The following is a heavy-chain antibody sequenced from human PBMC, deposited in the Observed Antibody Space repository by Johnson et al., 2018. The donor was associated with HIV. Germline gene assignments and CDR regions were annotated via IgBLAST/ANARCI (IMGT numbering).Heavy chain of an antibody. CDR3: AKDQGWFGEFMNALDI. CDR2: IRYDGSNK. CDR1: GFTFSSYG. J-gene: IGHJ3*02. Sequence: QVQLVESGGGVVQPGGSLRLSCAASGFTFSSYGMHWVRQAPGKGLEWVAFIRYDGSNKYYADSVKGRSTISRDNSKNTLYLQMNSLRAEDTAVYYCAKDQGWFGEFMNALDIWGQGTMVTVSS. D-gene: IGHD3-10*01. V-gene: IGHV3-30*02.